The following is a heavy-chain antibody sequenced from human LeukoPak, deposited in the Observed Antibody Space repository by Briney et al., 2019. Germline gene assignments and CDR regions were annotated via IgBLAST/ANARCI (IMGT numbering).Heavy chain of an antibody. Sequence: SETLSLTCTVSGASITDYYWAWIRQPAGRGLEWVGRIYTTETPDYNPSLKSRITISADTSRNQFSLKLTSATAADTAVYYCVRGDYYYGLDVWGQGTTVTVSS. J-gene: IGHJ6*02. CDR2: IYTTETP. CDR1: GASITDYY. CDR3: VRGDYYYGLDV. V-gene: IGHV4-4*07.